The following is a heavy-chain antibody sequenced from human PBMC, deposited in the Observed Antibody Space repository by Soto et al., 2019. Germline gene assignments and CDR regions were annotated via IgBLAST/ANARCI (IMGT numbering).Heavy chain of an antibody. CDR1: GFTLSSYS. D-gene: IGHD2-15*01. Sequence: GSLRLSCAASGFTLSSYSMNWVRQAPGKGLEWVSSISSSSSYIYYADSVKGRFTISRDNARETLYLQMNSLRAEDTAVYYCATTHCSGGSCYFNYWGQGTLVTVSS. V-gene: IGHV3-21*01. CDR2: ISSSSSYI. J-gene: IGHJ4*02. CDR3: ATTHCSGGSCYFNY.